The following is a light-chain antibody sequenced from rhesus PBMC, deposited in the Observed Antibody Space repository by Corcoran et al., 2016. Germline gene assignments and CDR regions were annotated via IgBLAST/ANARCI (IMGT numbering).Light chain of an antibody. J-gene: IGKJ2*01. CDR1: QSISNY. CDR3: QQFKNYLYR. Sequence: DIQMTQSPSSLSASGGDRVTITCRASQSISNYLNWYQQEQGKAPKLRIYSASSLQSGVPSRFSGSGSGTEFTLTISSLQPEDFATYYCQQFKNYLYRFGQGTKVEIK. CDR2: SAS. V-gene: IGKV1-41*01.